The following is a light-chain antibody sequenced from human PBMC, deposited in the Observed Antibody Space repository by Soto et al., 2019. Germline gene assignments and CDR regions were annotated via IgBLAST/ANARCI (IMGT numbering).Light chain of an antibody. Sequence: IVMTQSPATLSVSHWERATLSCRANQAISSNLAWYQQKPGQAPRLLIYGASTRATDIPDRFSGSGSGTDFTLTISSLEPEDFAGYYCQLSKPFGGGTKVDIK. CDR2: GAS. CDR1: QAISSN. V-gene: IGKV3-15*01. J-gene: IGKJ4*01. CDR3: QLSKP.